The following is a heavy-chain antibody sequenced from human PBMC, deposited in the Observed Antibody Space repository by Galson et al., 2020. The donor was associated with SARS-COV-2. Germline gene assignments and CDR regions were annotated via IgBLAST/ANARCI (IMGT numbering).Heavy chain of an antibody. D-gene: IGHD1-26*01. CDR3: AKSLVGATGRYYGMDG. Sequence: GESLKISCAASGFTFSSYGMHWVRQAPGKGLEWVAVIWYDGSNKYYADSVKGRFTISRDNSKNTLYLQMNSLRAEDTAVYYCAKSLVGATGRYYGMDGWGQGTTVTVSS. CDR2: IWYDGSNK. J-gene: IGHJ6*02. CDR1: GFTFSSYG. V-gene: IGHV3-33*06.